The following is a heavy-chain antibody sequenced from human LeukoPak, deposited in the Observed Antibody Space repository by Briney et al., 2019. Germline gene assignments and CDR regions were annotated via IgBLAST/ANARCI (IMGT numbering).Heavy chain of an antibody. CDR1: GGSISSYY. V-gene: IGHV4-4*07. CDR2: IYTSGST. CDR3: ARDYTPLLLRDYYYGMDV. J-gene: IGHJ6*02. Sequence: SETLSLTCTVSGGSISSYYWSWIRQPAGKGPEWIGRIYTSGSTNYNPSLKSRVTMSVDTSKNQFSLKLSSVTAADTAVYYCARDYTPLLLRDYYYGMDVWGQGTTVTVSS. D-gene: IGHD2-15*01.